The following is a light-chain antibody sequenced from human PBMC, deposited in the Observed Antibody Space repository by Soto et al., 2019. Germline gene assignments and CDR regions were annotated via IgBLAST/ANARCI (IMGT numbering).Light chain of an antibody. CDR2: EES. Sequence: DIQLTQFPSALSVSVGDRLTITGRASQAITSNLGWYQQKTGDXPKXXIYEESTLRGGVPSRFSGRGVGTRVIFNFDSRLSGDCGTYDGQRFKGYSQAFGGGTKVDIK. J-gene: IGKJ4*02. CDR3: QRFKGYSQA. CDR1: QAITSN. V-gene: IGKV1-9*01.